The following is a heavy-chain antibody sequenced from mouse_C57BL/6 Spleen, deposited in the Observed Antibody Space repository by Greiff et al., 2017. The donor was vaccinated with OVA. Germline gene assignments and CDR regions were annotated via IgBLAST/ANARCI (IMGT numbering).Heavy chain of an antibody. V-gene: IGHV1-39*01. D-gene: IGHD1-1*01. Sequence: VQLQKAGPERVKSGASVKISCKASGYSFTDYNMNWVKQSNGKSLEWIGVINPNYGTTSYNQKFKGKATLTVDQSSSTAYMQLNSLTSEDSAVYYCARSGYGSSTWFAYWGQGTLVTVSA. J-gene: IGHJ3*01. CDR2: INPNYGTT. CDR3: ARSGYGSSTWFAY. CDR1: GYSFTDYN.